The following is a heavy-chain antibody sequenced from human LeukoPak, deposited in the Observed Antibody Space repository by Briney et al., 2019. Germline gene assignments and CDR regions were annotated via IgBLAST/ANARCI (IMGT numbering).Heavy chain of an antibody. CDR1: GYTFTSFG. J-gene: IGHJ3*02. D-gene: IGHD3-10*01. V-gene: IGHV1-18*01. CDR3: ARRSSTHAFDI. Sequence: GASVKVSCKASGYTFTSFGISWVRQAPGQGLEWMGWISANNGNTNFAQKVKGRVTMTTDTSTSTAYMELRSLTSDDTAIYYCARRSSTHAFDIWGQGTMLTVSS. CDR2: ISANNGNT.